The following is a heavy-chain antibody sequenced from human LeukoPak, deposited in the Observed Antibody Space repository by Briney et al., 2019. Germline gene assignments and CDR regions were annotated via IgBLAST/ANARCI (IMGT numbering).Heavy chain of an antibody. CDR2: ISGRGGST. D-gene: IGHD3/OR15-3a*01. V-gene: IGHV3-23*01. CDR3: ATYVDYYFDY. Sequence: PGGSLRLSCAASGFTFSSYAMSWVRQAPGKGLEWVSAISGRGGSTYYADSVKGRFTISRDNSKNTLYLQMNSLRAEDTAVYYCATYVDYYFDYWGQGTLVTVSS. J-gene: IGHJ4*02. CDR1: GFTFSSYA.